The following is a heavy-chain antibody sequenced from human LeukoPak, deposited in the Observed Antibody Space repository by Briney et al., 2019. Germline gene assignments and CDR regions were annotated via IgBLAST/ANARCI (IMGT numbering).Heavy chain of an antibody. Sequence: GESLKISCKGSAYSFTSYWIGWVRQMPGKGLEWMGIIYPEDSDTRYSPSFQGQVTISADKSISTAYLQWNSLKASDTAMYYCARFLDSSGFYFDYWGQGTLVTVSS. V-gene: IGHV5-51*01. J-gene: IGHJ4*02. D-gene: IGHD3-22*01. CDR1: AYSFTSYW. CDR3: ARFLDSSGFYFDY. CDR2: IYPEDSDT.